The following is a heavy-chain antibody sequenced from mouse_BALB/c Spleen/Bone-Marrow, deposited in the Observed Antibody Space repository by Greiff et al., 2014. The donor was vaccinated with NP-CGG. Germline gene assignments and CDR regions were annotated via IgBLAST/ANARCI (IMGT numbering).Heavy chain of an antibody. CDR2: IDPANGNT. CDR3: ARYYYGSSYFDY. V-gene: IGHV14-3*02. CDR1: GFNIKDTY. Sequence: VQLQQPGAELVKPGASVKLSCRASGFNIKDTYMHWVKQRPEQGLEWIGRIDPANGNTKYDPKFQGKATITADTSSNTAYLQLSSLTSEDTAVYYCARYYYGSSYFDYWGQGSTLTVSS. J-gene: IGHJ2*01. D-gene: IGHD1-1*01.